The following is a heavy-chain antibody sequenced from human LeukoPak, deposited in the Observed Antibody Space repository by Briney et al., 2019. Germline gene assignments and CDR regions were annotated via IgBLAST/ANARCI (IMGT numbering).Heavy chain of an antibody. CDR3: ARLRYTYGKNFDY. D-gene: IGHD5-18*01. CDR2: INQDGSEK. V-gene: IGHV3-7*01. J-gene: IGHJ4*02. Sequence: HPGGSLRLSCAASGFTFRAYWMIWVRQAPGKGLEWVANINQDGSEKDYVDSVKGRFTISRDNARNSLYLQMNTLRAEDTAVYFCARLRYTYGKNFDYGGQGALVTVSA. CDR1: GFTFRAYW.